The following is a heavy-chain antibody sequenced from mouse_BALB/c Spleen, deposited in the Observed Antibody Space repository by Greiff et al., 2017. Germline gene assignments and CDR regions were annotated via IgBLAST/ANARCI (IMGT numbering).Heavy chain of an antibody. D-gene: IGHD2-10*02. CDR2: IYPGGGYT. V-gene: IGHV1-63*02. CDR1: GYTFTNYW. Sequence: VMLVESGAELVRPGTSVKMSCKAAGYTFTNYWIGWVKQRPGHGLEWIGDIYPGGGYTNYNEKFKGKATLTADTSSSTAYMQLSSLTSEDSAIYYCARTYGNYYAMDYWGQGTSVTVSS. CDR3: ARTYGNYYAMDY. J-gene: IGHJ4*01.